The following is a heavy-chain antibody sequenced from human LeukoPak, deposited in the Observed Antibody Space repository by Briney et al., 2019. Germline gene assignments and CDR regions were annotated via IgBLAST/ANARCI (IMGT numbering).Heavy chain of an antibody. CDR1: GFTFSSYG. Sequence: GGSLRLSCAASGFTFSSYGVHWVRQAPGKGLEWVAVISYDGSNKYYADSVKGRFTISRDNSKNTLYLQMNSLRAEDTAVYYCAKDYGNAVFDYWGQGTLVTVSS. V-gene: IGHV3-30*18. J-gene: IGHJ4*02. CDR2: ISYDGSNK. D-gene: IGHD1-1*01. CDR3: AKDYGNAVFDY.